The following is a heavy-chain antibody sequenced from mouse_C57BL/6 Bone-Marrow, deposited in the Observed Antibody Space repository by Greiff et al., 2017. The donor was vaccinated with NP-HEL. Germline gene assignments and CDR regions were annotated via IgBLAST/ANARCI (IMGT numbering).Heavy chain of an antibody. J-gene: IGHJ2*01. V-gene: IGHV1-82*01. D-gene: IGHD2-10*01. CDR1: GYAFSSSW. Sequence: VQLVESGPELVKPGASVKISCKASGYAFSSSWMNWVKQRPGKGLEWIGRIYPGDGDTNYNGKFKGKATLTADKSSSTAYMQLSSLTSEDSAVYFCARTSYYGNEDYFDYWGQGTTLTVSS. CDR3: ARTSYYGNEDYFDY. CDR2: IYPGDGDT.